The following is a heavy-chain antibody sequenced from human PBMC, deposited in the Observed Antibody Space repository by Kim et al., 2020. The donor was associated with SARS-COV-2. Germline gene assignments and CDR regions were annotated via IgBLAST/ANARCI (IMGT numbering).Heavy chain of an antibody. V-gene: IGHV3-7*05. J-gene: IGHJ3*02. CDR2: IKQDGSAI. D-gene: IGHD1-26*01. CDR3: VREGAPWAFDI. CDR1: EFSLSSYW. Sequence: GGSLRLSCEASEFSLSSYWMDWVRQAPGKGLEWVANIKQDGSAIYYVDSVRGRFTISRDNAKNSLFLQMNSLRAEDTAVYYCVREGAPWAFDIWGQGTMVTVSS.